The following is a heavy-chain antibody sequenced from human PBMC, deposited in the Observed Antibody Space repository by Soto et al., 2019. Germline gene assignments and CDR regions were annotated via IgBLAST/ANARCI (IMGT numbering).Heavy chain of an antibody. V-gene: IGHV5-10-1*01. CDR3: ARQISPAAGTGIPSDI. Sequence: GESLKISCKGSGYSFTSYWISWVRQMPGKGLEWMGRIDPSDSYTNYSPSFQGHVTISADRSISTAYLQWSSLKASDTAMYYCARQISPAAGTGIPSDIWTQGTLVTVSS. D-gene: IGHD6-13*01. J-gene: IGHJ3*02. CDR2: IDPSDSYT. CDR1: GYSFTSYW.